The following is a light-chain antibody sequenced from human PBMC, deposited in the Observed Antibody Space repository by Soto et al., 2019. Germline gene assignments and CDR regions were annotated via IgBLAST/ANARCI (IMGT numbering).Light chain of an antibody. CDR2: GAS. J-gene: IGKJ2*01. CDR3: QRYGSSPPFT. CDR1: QRVSSSY. V-gene: IGKV3-20*01. Sequence: EIVLTQSPGTLSLSPGERATLSCRASQRVSSSYLAWYQQKPGQAPRLLIYGASSRSTGIPDRFSGSGSGTDFTLTSSRMDPEDFAVYFCQRYGSSPPFTFGQWTKVEI.